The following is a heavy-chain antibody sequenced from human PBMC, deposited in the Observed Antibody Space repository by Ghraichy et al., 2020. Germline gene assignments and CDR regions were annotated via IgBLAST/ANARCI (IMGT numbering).Heavy chain of an antibody. V-gene: IGHV4-4*07. Sequence: SETLSLTCTVSGGSISSYYWNWIRQPAGKGLEWIGRVYTSGGTNYNPSLKSRVTISVDTSKSQFSLKGTSVTDADTAVYYCARTSLNCSTTSCYTFDYWGQGTLVTVSS. CDR2: VYTSGGT. CDR3: ARTSLNCSTTSCYTFDY. CDR1: GGSISSYY. D-gene: IGHD2-2*02. J-gene: IGHJ4*02.